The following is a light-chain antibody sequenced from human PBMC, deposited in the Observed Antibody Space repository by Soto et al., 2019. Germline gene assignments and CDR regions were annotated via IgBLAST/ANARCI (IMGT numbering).Light chain of an antibody. CDR1: QGIGSW. CDR3: QQANSFPHP. CDR2: DAS. Sequence: DIQMTQSPSSVSASVGDRVTITCRASQGIGSWLAWYQQKPGKAPNLLIYDASKLHSGVPSRFSGSGSGTDFSLTISSLQPEDFATYYCQQANSFPHPVGGGTKVEI. V-gene: IGKV1-12*01. J-gene: IGKJ4*01.